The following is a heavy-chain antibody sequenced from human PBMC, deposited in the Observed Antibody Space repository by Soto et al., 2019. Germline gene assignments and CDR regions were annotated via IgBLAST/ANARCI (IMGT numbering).Heavy chain of an antibody. CDR1: GASISSYNY. V-gene: IGHV4-34*01. D-gene: IGHD3-10*01. Sequence: SETLSLTCDVSGASISSYNYWGWFRQPPGKGLEWIGDINHSGSTKYNPSLKSRVTISVDTSKNQFSLRLSSVTAADMAVYYCARGYGRNFDYWGQGTLVTVSS. CDR2: INHSGST. CDR3: ARGYGRNFDY. J-gene: IGHJ4*02.